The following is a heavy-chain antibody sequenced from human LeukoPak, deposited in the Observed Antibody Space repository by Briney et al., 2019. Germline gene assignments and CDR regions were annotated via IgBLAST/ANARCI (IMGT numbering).Heavy chain of an antibody. Sequence: GGSLRLSCAAFGFTFSSYGMHWVRQAPGKGLEWVAVIWYGGSNKYYADSVKGRFTISRDNSKNTLYLQMNSLRAEDTAVYYCAREPATLEAARFDYWGQGTLVTVSS. CDR1: GFTFSSYG. D-gene: IGHD6-6*01. CDR3: AREPATLEAARFDY. CDR2: IWYGGSNK. J-gene: IGHJ4*02. V-gene: IGHV3-33*01.